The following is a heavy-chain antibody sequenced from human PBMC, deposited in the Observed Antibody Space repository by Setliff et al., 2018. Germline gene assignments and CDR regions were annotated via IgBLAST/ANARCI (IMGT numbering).Heavy chain of an antibody. J-gene: IGHJ4*02. Sequence: SVKVSCKASGGTSGGTFPYFGISWVRQAPGQGLEWVGGLTPLFDTPNYAQTFQGRVTITADESMTTGYMELSSLKSEDTAVYFCARGSRDGLYDFWGQGALVTVSS. CDR2: LTPLFDTP. V-gene: IGHV1-69*13. CDR1: GGTFPYFG. D-gene: IGHD3-3*01. CDR3: ARGSRDGLYDF.